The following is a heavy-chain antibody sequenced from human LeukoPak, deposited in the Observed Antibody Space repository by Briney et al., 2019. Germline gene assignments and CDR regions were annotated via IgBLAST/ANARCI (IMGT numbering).Heavy chain of an antibody. CDR3: TTLGYHLDS. Sequence: PGGSLRLSCAASGFDFCAYEMNWVRQAPGKELEWVAYFDGSDTTKYYADSVRGRFTISRDNAKKSLYLQMNSLRAEDTALYYCTTLGYHLDSWGQGTLVTVSS. CDR1: GFDFCAYE. V-gene: IGHV3-48*03. J-gene: IGHJ4*02. D-gene: IGHD3-22*01. CDR2: FDGSDTTK.